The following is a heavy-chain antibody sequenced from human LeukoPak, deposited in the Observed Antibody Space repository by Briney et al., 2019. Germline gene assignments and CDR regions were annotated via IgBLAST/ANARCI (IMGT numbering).Heavy chain of an antibody. Sequence: PGGSLRLSCAASGFTFSSYSMNWVRQAPGKGLEWVSYISSSSSTIYYADSVKGRFTISRDNAKNSLYLQMNSLRDEDTAVYYCARIEMATITTDAFDIWGQGTMVTVSS. D-gene: IGHD5-24*01. J-gene: IGHJ3*02. V-gene: IGHV3-48*02. CDR2: ISSSSSTI. CDR3: ARIEMATITTDAFDI. CDR1: GFTFSSYS.